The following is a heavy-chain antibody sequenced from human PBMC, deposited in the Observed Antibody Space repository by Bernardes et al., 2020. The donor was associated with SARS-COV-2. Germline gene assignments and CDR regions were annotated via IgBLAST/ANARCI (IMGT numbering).Heavy chain of an antibody. J-gene: IGHJ2*01. V-gene: IGHV4-59*01. CDR2: IHYSGST. Sequence: SETLSLTCTVSGGSIGIYYWAWIRQPPGKGLEWIGYIHYSGSTNYNPSLKSRVTISVDRSQNQFSLNLSSVTTADTAVDYCARDLSHLVRPGFDLWGRGTLVTVSS. CDR1: GGSIGIYY. D-gene: IGHD3-10*01. CDR3: ARDLSHLVRPGFDL.